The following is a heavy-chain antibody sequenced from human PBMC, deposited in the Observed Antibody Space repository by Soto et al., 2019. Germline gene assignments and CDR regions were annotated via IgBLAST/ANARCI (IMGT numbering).Heavy chain of an antibody. J-gene: IGHJ3*02. Sequence: GESLKISCAASGFTFDDYAMHWVRQAPGKGLEWVSLISGDGGSTYYADSVKGRFTISRDNSKNSLYLQMNSLRTEDTALYYCAKDTLLGRDGYNYAFDIWGQGTLVTVSS. D-gene: IGHD5-12*01. CDR1: GFTFDDYA. V-gene: IGHV3-43*02. CDR3: AKDTLLGRDGYNYAFDI. CDR2: ISGDGGST.